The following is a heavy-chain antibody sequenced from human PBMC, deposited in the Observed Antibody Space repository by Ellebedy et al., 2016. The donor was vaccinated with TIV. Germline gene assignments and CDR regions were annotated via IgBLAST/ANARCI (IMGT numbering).Heavy chain of an antibody. J-gene: IGHJ4*02. V-gene: IGHV4-30-4*01. D-gene: IGHD3-10*01. CDR3: ARALMLWGAAADY. CDR2: IHYSGRT. Sequence: SETLSLXXTVSGVSINSPDYYWTWFRQPPGKGLEWLGYIHYSGRTSYNPSLNSRVTVSLDRSKNQFSLNLSSATAADTAVYYCARALMLWGAAADYWGQGTLLTVSS. CDR1: GVSINSPDYY.